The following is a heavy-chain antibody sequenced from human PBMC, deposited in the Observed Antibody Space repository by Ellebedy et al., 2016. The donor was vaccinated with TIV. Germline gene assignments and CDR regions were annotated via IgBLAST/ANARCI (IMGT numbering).Heavy chain of an antibody. D-gene: IGHD6-13*01. J-gene: IGHJ4*02. V-gene: IGHV1-18*04. Sequence: AASVKVSCKTSGYTFTTHGVSWVRQAPGQGLEWMGWISGYNGNTQYAQKFQGRVTMSTDTSTTIVYMELRSLRSDDTAVYYCARDPGSWLTDYWGQGTLVTVSS. CDR3: ARDPGSWLTDY. CDR2: ISGYNGNT. CDR1: GYTFTTHG.